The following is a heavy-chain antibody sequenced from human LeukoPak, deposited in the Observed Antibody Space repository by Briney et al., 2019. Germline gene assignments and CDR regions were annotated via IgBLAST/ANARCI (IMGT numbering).Heavy chain of an antibody. Sequence: GGSLRLSCAASGFTFSRFAMYWVRQAPGKGLEWVAIISNDGSNEYYADSVKGRFTISRDNSKNTLYLQMNSLRAEDTAVYYCARGQLWLLSHWGQGTLVTVSS. CDR1: GFTFSRFA. V-gene: IGHV3-30-3*01. CDR3: ARGQLWLLSH. D-gene: IGHD5-18*01. J-gene: IGHJ4*02. CDR2: ISNDGSNE.